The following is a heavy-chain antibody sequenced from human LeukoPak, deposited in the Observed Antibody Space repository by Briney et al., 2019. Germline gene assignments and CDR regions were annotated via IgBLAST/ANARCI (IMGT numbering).Heavy chain of an antibody. J-gene: IGHJ4*02. CDR1: GGSISSGSYY. D-gene: IGHD2-2*01. Sequence: PSETLSLTCTVSGGSISSGSYYWSWIRQPAGKGLEWIGRIYSSGSTNYNPSLKSRVTISVDTSKNQFSLKLRSVTAADTALYYCVREYCSSGTCYGYFDYWGQGTLVTVSS. CDR3: VREYCSSGTCYGYFDY. CDR2: IYSSGST. V-gene: IGHV4-61*02.